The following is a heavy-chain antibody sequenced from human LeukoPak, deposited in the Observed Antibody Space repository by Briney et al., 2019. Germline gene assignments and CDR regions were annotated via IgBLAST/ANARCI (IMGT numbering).Heavy chain of an antibody. V-gene: IGHV3-7*01. Sequence: GGSLRLSCAASGLTFSSYWMSWVRQAPGKGLEWVANINEEGSEKYYVDSVEGRFTISRDNAKNSLYLQMNSLRAEDTAVYFCARDPPPRGTYFQYWGQGTLVTVSS. CDR3: ARDPPPRGTYFQY. CDR2: INEEGSEK. CDR1: GLTFSSYW. J-gene: IGHJ1*01.